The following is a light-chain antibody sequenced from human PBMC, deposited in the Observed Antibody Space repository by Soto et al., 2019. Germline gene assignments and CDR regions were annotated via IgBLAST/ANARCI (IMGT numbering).Light chain of an antibody. V-gene: IGKV1-5*01. J-gene: IGKJ1*01. CDR2: DAS. CDR1: QSISNW. CDR3: QQYSSYST. Sequence: DIQMTQSPSSLSASVGDRVTITCRASQSISNWLAWYQQKPGKAPKLLIYDASTLESGVPSRFSGGGFGTDFTLTISSLQPDAFATYYCQQYSSYSTFGQGTKVEMK.